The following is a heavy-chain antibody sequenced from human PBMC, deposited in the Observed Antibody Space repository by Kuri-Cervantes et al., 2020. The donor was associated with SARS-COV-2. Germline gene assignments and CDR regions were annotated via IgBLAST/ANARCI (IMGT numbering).Heavy chain of an antibody. D-gene: IGHD5-12*01. Sequence: GGSLRLCCAASGFTFSSYSMNWVRQAPGKGLEWVSYISSSSSTIYYADSVKGRFTISRDNAKNSLYLQMNSLRDEDTAVYYCARDANYGSRLPRKFDYWGQGTLVTVSS. CDR3: ARDANYGSRLPRKFDY. CDR2: ISSSSSTI. J-gene: IGHJ4*02. CDR1: GFTFSSYS. V-gene: IGHV3-48*02.